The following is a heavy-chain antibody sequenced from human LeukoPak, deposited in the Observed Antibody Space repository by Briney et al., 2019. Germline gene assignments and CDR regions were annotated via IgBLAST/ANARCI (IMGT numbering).Heavy chain of an antibody. J-gene: IGHJ3*02. D-gene: IGHD4-17*01. V-gene: IGHV4-39*01. CDR3: ARRGTTVTKGLHAFDI. Sequence: PSENLSLTCTVSGGSISSSSYYWGWIRQPPGKGLEWIGSIYYSGSTYYNPSLKSRVTISVDTSKNQFSLKLSSVTAADTAVYYCARRGTTVTKGLHAFDIWGQGTMVAVSS. CDR2: IYYSGST. CDR1: GGSISSSSYY.